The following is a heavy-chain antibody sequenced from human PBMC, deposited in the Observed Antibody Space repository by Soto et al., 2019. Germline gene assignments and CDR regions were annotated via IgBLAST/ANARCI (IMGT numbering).Heavy chain of an antibody. CDR2: IYPGDSDT. D-gene: IGHD6-13*01. Sequence: GESLKISCKGSGYSFTSYWIGWVRQMPGKGLEWMGIIYPGDSDTRYSPSFQGQVTISADKSISTAYLQWSSLKASDTAMYYCARQAAADPLYYYYGMDAWGQGTTVTVSS. CDR3: ARQAAADPLYYYYGMDA. J-gene: IGHJ6*02. V-gene: IGHV5-51*01. CDR1: GYSFTSYW.